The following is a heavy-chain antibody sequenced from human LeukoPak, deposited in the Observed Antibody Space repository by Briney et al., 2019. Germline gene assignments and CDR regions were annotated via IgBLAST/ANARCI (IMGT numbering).Heavy chain of an antibody. CDR3: ARDHPMPGYQVDYGMDV. Sequence: ASVKVSCKASGYTFTSYGMSWVRQAPGQGLEWMGWIRAYNSNKNYAHKLKGRVTITTDTSTNTAYMELRSLRSDDPAVYYCARDHPMPGYQVDYGMDVWGQGTTVTVSS. CDR2: IRAYNSNK. V-gene: IGHV1-18*01. D-gene: IGHD3-9*01. CDR1: GYTFTSYG. J-gene: IGHJ6*02.